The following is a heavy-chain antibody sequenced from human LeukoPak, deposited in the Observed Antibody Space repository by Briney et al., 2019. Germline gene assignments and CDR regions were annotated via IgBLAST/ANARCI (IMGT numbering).Heavy chain of an antibody. Sequence: GGSLRLSCAASGFTFSSYGMHWVRQAPGKGLEWVAFIRYDGSNKYYADSVKGRFTISRDNSKNTLYLQMNSLRAEDTAVYYCAKDLGRITMVRGYDYWGQGTLVTVSS. D-gene: IGHD3-10*01. V-gene: IGHV3-30*02. CDR2: IRYDGSNK. CDR1: GFTFSSYG. J-gene: IGHJ4*02. CDR3: AKDLGRITMVRGYDY.